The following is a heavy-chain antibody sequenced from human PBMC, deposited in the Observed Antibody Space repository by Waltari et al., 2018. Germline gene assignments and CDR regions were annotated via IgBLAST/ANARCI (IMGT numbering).Heavy chain of an antibody. J-gene: IGHJ4*02. Sequence: QVQLVQSGAEVKKPGSSVKVSCKASGGTFSSYAISWLRPAPGHGLEWMGGIIPIFGTANYAQKFQGRVTITADESTSTAYMELSSLRSEDTAVYYCARGGVCGGDCYPFDYWGQGTLVTVSS. CDR1: GGTFSSYA. V-gene: IGHV1-69*12. CDR2: IIPIFGTA. D-gene: IGHD2-21*01. CDR3: ARGGVCGGDCYPFDY.